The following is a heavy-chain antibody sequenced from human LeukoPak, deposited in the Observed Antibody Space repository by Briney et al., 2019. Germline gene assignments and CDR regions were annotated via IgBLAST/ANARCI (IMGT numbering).Heavy chain of an antibody. CDR1: GGSISSYY. CDR2: IYYTGIT. V-gene: IGHV4-59*06. D-gene: IGHD4-17*01. J-gene: IGHJ3*02. Sequence: SETLSLTCTVSGGSISSYYWSWIRQPPGKGLEWIGYIYYTGITYYNLSLKSRVTISLDTSKNQFSLKLSSMTAADTAVYYCARTTVTTRTAFDIWGQGTMVTVSS. CDR3: ARTTVTTRTAFDI.